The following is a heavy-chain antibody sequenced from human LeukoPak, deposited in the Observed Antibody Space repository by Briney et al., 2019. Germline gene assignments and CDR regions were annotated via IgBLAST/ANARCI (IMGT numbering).Heavy chain of an antibody. Sequence: SETLSLTCTVSGGSISTSSYYWGWIRQPPGKGLEWIGSIYYSQNTYYNPSLKSRVTISVDTSKNQFSLKLSSVTAADTAVYYCARQRGLWTFDIWGQGTMVTVSS. J-gene: IGHJ3*02. V-gene: IGHV4-39*01. CDR2: IYYSQNT. CDR1: GGSISTSSYY. CDR3: ARQRGLWTFDI. D-gene: IGHD2-21*01.